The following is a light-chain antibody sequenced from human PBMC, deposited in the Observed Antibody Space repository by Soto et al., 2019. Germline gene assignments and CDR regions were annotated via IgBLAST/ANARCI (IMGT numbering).Light chain of an antibody. CDR2: DLT. Sequence: QSALTQPPSASGSPGQSVTISCNGTSSDIGSYDFVSWYQQHPGKAPKLIIYDLTKRPSWVPDRFSASKSGNTASLTVSGLQADDEADYYCSSHGGSNNPFVFGTGTKVTVL. J-gene: IGLJ1*01. CDR3: SSHGGSNNPFV. CDR1: SSDIGSYDF. V-gene: IGLV2-8*01.